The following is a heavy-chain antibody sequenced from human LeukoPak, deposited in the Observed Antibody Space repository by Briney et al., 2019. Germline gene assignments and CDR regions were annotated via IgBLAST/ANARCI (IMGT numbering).Heavy chain of an antibody. CDR1: GGSISSYY. J-gene: IGHJ4*02. D-gene: IGHD6-13*01. CDR2: IYYSGST. CDR3: ARGPRQLAHTDY. Sequence: PSETLSLTCTVSGGSISSYYWSWIRQPPGKGLEWIGYIYYSGSTNYNPSLKSRVTISVDTSKNQFSLKLSSVTAADTAVYYCARGPRQLAHTDYWGQGTLVTVSS. V-gene: IGHV4-59*01.